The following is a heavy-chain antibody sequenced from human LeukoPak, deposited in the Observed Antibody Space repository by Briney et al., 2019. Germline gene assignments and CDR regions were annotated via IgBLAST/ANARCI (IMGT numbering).Heavy chain of an antibody. CDR3: ARARSRVIAAAQ. V-gene: IGHV4-59*08. CDR2: IYYSGST. CDR1: GGSISSYY. Sequence: SETLSLTCTVSGGSISSYYSRWIPQPPREGLEWSGYIYYSGSTNYNPSLKSRVTISVDTSKNQFSLKLSSVTAADTAVYYCARARSRVIAAAQWGQGTLVTVSS. J-gene: IGHJ4*02. D-gene: IGHD6-13*01.